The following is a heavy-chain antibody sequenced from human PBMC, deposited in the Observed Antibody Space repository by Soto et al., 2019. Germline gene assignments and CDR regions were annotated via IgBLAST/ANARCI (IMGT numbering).Heavy chain of an antibody. CDR3: ARARYNWNYLYYYYGMDV. CDR2: INHSGST. J-gene: IGHJ6*02. Sequence: KPSETLSFTCAVYGGSFSGYYWSWIRQPPGKGLEWIGEINHSGSTNYNPSLKSRVTISVDTSKNQFSLKLSSVTAADTAVYYCARARYNWNYLYYYYGMDVWGQGTTVTVSS. D-gene: IGHD1-7*01. V-gene: IGHV4-34*01. CDR1: GGSFSGYY.